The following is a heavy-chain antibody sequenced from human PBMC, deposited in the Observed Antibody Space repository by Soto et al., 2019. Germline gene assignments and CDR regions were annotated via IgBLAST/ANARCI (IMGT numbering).Heavy chain of an antibody. V-gene: IGHV1-8*02. CDR2: MNHKSGNT. Sequence: ASVKFYCQASVYGLTSYVINWLRHATRQGLEWMGWMNHKSGNTNYAQKFQGRVTMTRNSSMTTAYMEVRSLRSEDKAVYYCATVRYYPDTRGYQPRLMPFDYWRQGTLVTVSS. J-gene: IGHJ4*02. CDR1: VYGLTSYV. D-gene: IGHD3-22*01. CDR3: ATVRYYPDTRGYQPRLMPFDY.